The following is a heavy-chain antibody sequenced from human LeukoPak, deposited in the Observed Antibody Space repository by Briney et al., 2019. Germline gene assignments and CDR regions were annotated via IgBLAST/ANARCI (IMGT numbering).Heavy chain of an antibody. CDR1: GFTFSSYA. CDR2: ISSNGGST. CDR3: VKDKDCSSTSCYGLFDY. J-gene: IGHJ4*02. V-gene: IGHV3-64D*06. Sequence: PGGSLRLSCSASGFTFSSYAMHWVLQAPGKGLEYVSAISSNGGSTYYADSVKGRFTISRDNSKNTLYLQMSSLRAEDTAVYYCVKDKDCSSTSCYGLFDYWGQGTLVTVSS. D-gene: IGHD2-2*01.